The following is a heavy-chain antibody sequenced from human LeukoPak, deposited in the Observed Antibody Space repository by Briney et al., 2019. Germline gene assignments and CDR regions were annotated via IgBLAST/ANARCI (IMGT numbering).Heavy chain of an antibody. CDR2: IYHSGST. J-gene: IGHJ4*02. Sequence: SETLSLTCAVSSGSINSNWWSWVRQPPGKRLEWIGEIYHSGSTNYNPTLKSRVTISVDKSKNQFSLKLSSVTAADTAVYYCAREAGPLTTVTTFWGQGTLVTVSS. CDR1: SGSINSNW. D-gene: IGHD4-17*01. V-gene: IGHV4-4*02. CDR3: AREAGPLTTVTTF.